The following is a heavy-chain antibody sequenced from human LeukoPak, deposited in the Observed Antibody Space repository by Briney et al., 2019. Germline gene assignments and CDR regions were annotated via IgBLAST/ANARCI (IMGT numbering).Heavy chain of an antibody. Sequence: QSGRSLRLSCAASGFTFSSYWMSWVRQAPGKGLEWVANIKQDGSEKYYVDSVKGRFAISRDNAKNSLYLQMNSLRAEDTAVYYCVRIAAAGFDYWGQGTLVTVSS. CDR1: GFTFSSYW. CDR2: IKQDGSEK. CDR3: VRIAAAGFDY. J-gene: IGHJ4*02. V-gene: IGHV3-7*03. D-gene: IGHD6-13*01.